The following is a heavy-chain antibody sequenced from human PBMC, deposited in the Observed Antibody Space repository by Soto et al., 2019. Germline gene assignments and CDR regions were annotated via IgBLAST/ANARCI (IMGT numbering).Heavy chain of an antibody. CDR3: ARLRREGYNYELDSFDI. V-gene: IGHV5-51*01. D-gene: IGHD5-12*01. J-gene: IGHJ3*02. CDR2: IYPGDSDT. CDR1: GYSFTSYW. Sequence: GESLKISCKGSGYSFTSYWIGWVRQMPGKGLEWMGIIYPGDSDTRYSPSFQGQVTISADKSISTAYLQWSSLKASDTAMYYCARLRREGYNYELDSFDIWGQGTMVTVSS.